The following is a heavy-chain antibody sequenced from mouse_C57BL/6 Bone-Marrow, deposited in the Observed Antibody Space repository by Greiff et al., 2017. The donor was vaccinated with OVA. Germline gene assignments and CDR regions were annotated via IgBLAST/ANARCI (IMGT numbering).Heavy chain of an antibody. V-gene: IGHV5-4*01. CDR1: GFTFSSYA. CDR3: AITTVVARCFDV. D-gene: IGHD1-1*01. J-gene: IGHJ1*03. Sequence: DVQLVESGGGLVKPGGSLKLSCAASGFTFSSYAMSWVRQTPEKRLEWVATISDGGSYTYYPDNVKGRFTISRDNAKNNLYLQMSHLKSEDTAMYYCAITTVVARCFDVWGTGTTVTVSS. CDR2: ISDGGSYT.